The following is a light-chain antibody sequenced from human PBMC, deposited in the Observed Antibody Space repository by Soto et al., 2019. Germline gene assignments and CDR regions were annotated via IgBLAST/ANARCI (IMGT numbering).Light chain of an antibody. J-gene: IGKJ2*01. V-gene: IGKV3-20*01. Sequence: ENVLTQSPVTLSLSPGERATLSCRASQSVTSNKVAWFQQKPGQAPRLLIRAASSRATGIPDRFSGSGSATDFTLTISRLEPEDFAVYYCQQYGSPPPYTFGQGTNLEIK. CDR3: QQYGSPPPYT. CDR2: AAS. CDR1: QSVTSNK.